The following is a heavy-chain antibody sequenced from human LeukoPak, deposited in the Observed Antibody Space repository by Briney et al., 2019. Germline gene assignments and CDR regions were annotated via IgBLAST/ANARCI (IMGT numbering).Heavy chain of an antibody. CDR1: GGTFSSYA. V-gene: IGHV1-69*13. Sequence: GASVKVSCKASGGTFSSYAISWVRQAPGQGLEWMGGIIPIFGTANYAQKFQGRVTITADESTSTAYMELSSLRSEDTAVYYCARYHYDSSGYYYWFDPWGQGTLVTVSS. CDR3: ARYHYDSSGYYYWFDP. J-gene: IGHJ5*02. D-gene: IGHD3-22*01. CDR2: IIPIFGTA.